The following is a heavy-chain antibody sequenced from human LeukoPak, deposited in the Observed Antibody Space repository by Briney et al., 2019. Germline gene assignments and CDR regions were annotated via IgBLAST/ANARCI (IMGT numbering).Heavy chain of an antibody. J-gene: IGHJ4*02. CDR2: IYTSGST. D-gene: IGHD3-10*01. Sequence: SETLSLTCTVSGGSISSGSYYWSWIRQPAGKGLEWIGRIYTSGSTNYNPSLKSRVTISVDTSKNQFSLKLSSVTAADTAVYYCARDHLWFGELLAFDYWGQGTLVTVSS. V-gene: IGHV4-61*02. CDR1: GGSISSGSYY. CDR3: ARDHLWFGELLAFDY.